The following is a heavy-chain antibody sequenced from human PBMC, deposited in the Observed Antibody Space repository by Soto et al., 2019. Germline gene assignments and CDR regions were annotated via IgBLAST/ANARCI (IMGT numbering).Heavy chain of an antibody. CDR3: ARGSGYDRDFDY. J-gene: IGHJ4*02. CDR1: GASISNNGYY. CDR2: ISYSGST. Sequence: SETLSLTCTVSGASISNNGYYCSWIRQHPGKGLEWIGYISYSGSTFYNPSLKSRLTMSLDTSKNQFSLKLNSVTAADTAVYYCARGSGYDRDFDYWGQGTLVTVSS. V-gene: IGHV4-31*03. D-gene: IGHD5-12*01.